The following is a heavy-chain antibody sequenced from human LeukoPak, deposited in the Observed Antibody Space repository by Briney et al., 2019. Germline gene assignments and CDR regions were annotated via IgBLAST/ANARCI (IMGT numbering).Heavy chain of an antibody. CDR3: ARDPYSSTSCYTGAFDF. V-gene: IGHV3-21*01. J-gene: IGHJ3*01. D-gene: IGHD2-2*02. CDR2: ISSSSSYI. Sequence: PGGSLRLSCAASGFTFSSYSMNWVRQAPGKGLEWVSSISSSSSYIYYADSVKGRFTISRDNAKNSLYLQMNSLRAEDTAVYYCARDPYSSTSCYTGAFDFWGQGTMVTVSS. CDR1: GFTFSSYS.